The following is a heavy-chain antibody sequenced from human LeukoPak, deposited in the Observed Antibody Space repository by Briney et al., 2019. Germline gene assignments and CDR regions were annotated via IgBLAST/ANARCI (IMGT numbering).Heavy chain of an antibody. V-gene: IGHV4-38-2*02. CDR2: IYHSGST. CDR3: ARVTSCSSTSCYSWEYYYYYMDV. J-gene: IGHJ6*03. D-gene: IGHD2-2*01. CDR1: GYSISSGYY. Sequence: SETLSLTCTVSGYSISSGYYWGWIRQPPGKGLEWIGSIYHSGSTYYNPSLKSRVTISVDTSKNQFSLKLSSVTAADTAVHYCARVTSCSSTSCYSWEYYYYYMDVWGKGTTVTVSS.